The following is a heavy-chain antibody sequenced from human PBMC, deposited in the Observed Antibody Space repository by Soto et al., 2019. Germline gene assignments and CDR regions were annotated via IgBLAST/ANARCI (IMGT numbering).Heavy chain of an antibody. CDR2: IYHAGSV. CDR3: ARTFDYYGMDV. V-gene: IGHV4-38-2*01. CDR1: GYSLGSGYY. Sequence: TRSLTCAFSGYSLGSGYYWALIRQSPGKGLEWIGSIYHAGSVYYNPSLNGRVALSMDTSKNHFSLKLTSVTAADTAVYYCARTFDYYGMDVWGQGTTVTVS. J-gene: IGHJ6*02.